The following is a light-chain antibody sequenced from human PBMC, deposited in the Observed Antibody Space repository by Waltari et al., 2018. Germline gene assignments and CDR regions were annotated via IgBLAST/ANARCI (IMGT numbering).Light chain of an antibody. CDR3: QQYNNWPLSWT. V-gene: IGKV3-15*01. Sequence: EIVMTQSPATLSVSPGERATLSCRASQSVSSNLAWYQQKPGQAPRLLIYGDSTRATGIPARFSVSGSGTEFTLTISSLQSEDFAVYYCQQYNNWPLSWTFGQGTKVEIK. CDR1: QSVSSN. CDR2: GDS. J-gene: IGKJ1*01.